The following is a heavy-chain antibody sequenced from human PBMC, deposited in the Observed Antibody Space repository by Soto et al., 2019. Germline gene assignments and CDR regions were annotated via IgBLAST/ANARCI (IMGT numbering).Heavy chain of an antibody. CDR1: GYTFTSYG. CDR2: ISAYNGNT. Sequence: ASVKVSCKASGYTFTSYGISWVRQAPGQGLEWMGWISAYNGNTNYAQKLQGRVTMTTDTSTRTAYMELRSLRSDDTAVYYCARCLGYDFWSGYYSEGNYYYYMDVWGKGTTVTVSS. CDR3: ARCLGYDFWSGYYSEGNYYYYMDV. J-gene: IGHJ6*03. D-gene: IGHD3-3*01. V-gene: IGHV1-18*01.